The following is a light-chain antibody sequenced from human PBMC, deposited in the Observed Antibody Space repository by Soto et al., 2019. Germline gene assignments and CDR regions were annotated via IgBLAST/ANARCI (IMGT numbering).Light chain of an antibody. V-gene: IGKV1-5*01. CDR1: QSIRSL. CDR2: DAS. CDR3: QQYQTYST. J-gene: IGKJ5*01. Sequence: DIQITHSASALSASVGEGVTITFRTSQSIRSLLAWYQQKPGKAPKVLIYDASSLGSGIPSRFSGSGSGTEFTLTISSLQPDDFATYFCQQYQTYSTFGQGTRLEIK.